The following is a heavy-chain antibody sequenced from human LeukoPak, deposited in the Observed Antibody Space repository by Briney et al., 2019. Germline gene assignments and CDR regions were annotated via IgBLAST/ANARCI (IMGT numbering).Heavy chain of an antibody. CDR3: AREATPQTHPTFDY. Sequence: SETLSLTCAVYGGSFSGYYWSWIRQPPGKGLEWIGEINHSGSTNYNPSLKSRVTISVDTSKNQFSLKLSSVTAADTAVYYCAREATPQTHPTFDYWGQGTLVTVSS. CDR1: GGSFSGYY. J-gene: IGHJ4*02. CDR2: INHSGST. V-gene: IGHV4-34*01.